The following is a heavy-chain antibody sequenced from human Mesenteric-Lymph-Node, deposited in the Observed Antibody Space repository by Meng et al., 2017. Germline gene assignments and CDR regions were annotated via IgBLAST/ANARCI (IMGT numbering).Heavy chain of an antibody. CDR1: GFTFSNAW. CDR2: IKSKTDGGTT. Sequence: GESLKISCAASGFTFSNAWMSWVRQAPGKGLEWVGRIKSKTDGGTTDYAAPVKGRFTISRDDSKNTLYLQMNSLKTEDTAVYYCTTDSSWEQYYYFDYWGQGTLVTVSS. CDR3: TTDSSWEQYYYFDY. V-gene: IGHV3-15*01. D-gene: IGHD1-26*01. J-gene: IGHJ4*02.